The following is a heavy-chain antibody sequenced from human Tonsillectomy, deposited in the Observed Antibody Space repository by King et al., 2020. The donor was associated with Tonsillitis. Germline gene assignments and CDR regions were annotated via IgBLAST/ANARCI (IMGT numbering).Heavy chain of an antibody. CDR3: ANEPYDGSGYYRSPG. J-gene: IGHJ4*02. CDR2: ISYDGCKK. D-gene: IGHD3-22*01. V-gene: IGHV3-30*18. Sequence: VQLVESGGGVVQPGRSLRLSCAASGFTFSTYAMHWVRQAPGKGLEWVAFISYDGCKKFLPDSVKGRCTISRDNSKTTLYLHMNSLRTEDTAVYYCANEPYDGSGYYRSPGWGQGTLVTVSP. CDR1: GFTFSTYA.